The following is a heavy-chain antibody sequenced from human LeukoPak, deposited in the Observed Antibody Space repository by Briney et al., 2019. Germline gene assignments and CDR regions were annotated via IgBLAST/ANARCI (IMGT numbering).Heavy chain of an antibody. CDR1: GGSISSYY. J-gene: IGHJ4*02. D-gene: IGHD6-19*01. Sequence: PSETLSLTCTVSGGSISSYYWSWIRQPPGKGLEWIGYIYYSGSTNYNPSLKSRVTISVDTSKNQFSLKLSSVTAADTAVYYCARDQGRDIAVAGTDYWGQGTLVTVSS. V-gene: IGHV4-59*01. CDR3: ARDQGRDIAVAGTDY. CDR2: IYYSGST.